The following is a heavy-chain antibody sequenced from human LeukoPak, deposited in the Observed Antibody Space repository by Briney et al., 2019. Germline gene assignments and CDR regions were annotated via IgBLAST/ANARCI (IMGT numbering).Heavy chain of an antibody. CDR3: ARGAVAGPYDY. D-gene: IGHD6-19*01. V-gene: IGHV4-61*02. Sequence: SQTLSLTCTVSGGSISSGSYYWSWIRQPAGKGLEWIGRIYTSGSTNYNPSLKSRVTISVDASKNQFSLKLSSVTAADTAVYYCARGAVAGPYDYSGQGTLVTVSP. CDR1: GGSISSGSYY. J-gene: IGHJ4*02. CDR2: IYTSGST.